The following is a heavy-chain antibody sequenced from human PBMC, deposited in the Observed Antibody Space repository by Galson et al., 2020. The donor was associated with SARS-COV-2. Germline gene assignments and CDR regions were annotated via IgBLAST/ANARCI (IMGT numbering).Heavy chain of an antibody. CDR2: IYTNGAT. Sequence: SETLSLTCTVSGDSISSGNYFWNWIRHSAGKGLEWIGHIYTNGATGYNPSLESRVTISLDTSKNQFSLKLSSVTAADSAVYYCARDSPNCGDGTCYWGRLDQWGQGTLVTVSS. CDR3: ARDSPNCGDGTCYWGRLDQ. D-gene: IGHD2-15*01. J-gene: IGHJ5*02. V-gene: IGHV4-61*09. CDR1: GDSISSGNYF.